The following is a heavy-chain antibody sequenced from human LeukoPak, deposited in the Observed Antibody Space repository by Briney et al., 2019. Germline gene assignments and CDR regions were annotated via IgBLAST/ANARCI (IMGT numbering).Heavy chain of an antibody. J-gene: IGHJ3*02. CDR3: AKDRASMVRVYDAFDI. D-gene: IGHD3-10*01. CDR2: ISGSGGST. CDR1: GFTFSSYA. V-gene: IGHV3-23*01. Sequence: GGSLRLSCAAFGFTFSSYAMSWVRQAPGKGLEWVSAISGSGGSTYYADSVKGRFTISRDNSKNTLYLQMNSLRAEDTAVYYCAKDRASMVRVYDAFDIWGQGTMVTVSS.